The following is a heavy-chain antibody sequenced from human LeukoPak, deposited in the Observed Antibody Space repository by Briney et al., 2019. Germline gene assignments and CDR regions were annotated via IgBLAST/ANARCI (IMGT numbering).Heavy chain of an antibody. CDR3: ARSGYSSSQNWFDP. J-gene: IGHJ5*02. CDR2: IIPIFGTA. CDR1: GGTFSSYA. Sequence: GASVKVSCKASGGTFSSYAISWVRQAPGQGLEWMGGIIPIFGTANYAQKFQGRVTTTADESTSTAYMELSSLRSEDTAVYYCARSGYSSSQNWFDPWGQGTLVTVSS. V-gene: IGHV1-69*13. D-gene: IGHD6-13*01.